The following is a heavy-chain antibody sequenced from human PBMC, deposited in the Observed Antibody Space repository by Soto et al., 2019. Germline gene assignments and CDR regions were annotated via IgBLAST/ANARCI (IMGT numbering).Heavy chain of an antibody. V-gene: IGHV4-59*01. Sequence: ASETLSLTCTVSGGSISSYYWSWIRQPPWKGLEWIGYIYYSGSTNYNPSLKSRVTISVDTSKNQFSLKLSSVTAADTAVYYCARHVYDFWTRYFDYWGKGTLVTVSS. CDR2: IYYSGST. CDR3: ARHVYDFWTRYFDY. J-gene: IGHJ4*02. CDR1: GGSISSYY. D-gene: IGHD3-3*01.